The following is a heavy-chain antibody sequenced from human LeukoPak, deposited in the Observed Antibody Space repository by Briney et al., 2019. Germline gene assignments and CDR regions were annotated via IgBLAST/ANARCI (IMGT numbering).Heavy chain of an antibody. V-gene: IGHV4-4*07. Sequence: SETLSLTCTVSGGSISSYYWSWIRQPAGKGLEWIGRIYTSGSTNYNPSLKSRVTMSVDTSKNQFSLKLSSVTAADTAVYYCARGGGDYDFWSGPTSYWGQGTLVNVSS. CDR2: IYTSGST. J-gene: IGHJ4*02. CDR1: GGSISSYY. D-gene: IGHD3-3*01. CDR3: ARGGGDYDFWSGPTSY.